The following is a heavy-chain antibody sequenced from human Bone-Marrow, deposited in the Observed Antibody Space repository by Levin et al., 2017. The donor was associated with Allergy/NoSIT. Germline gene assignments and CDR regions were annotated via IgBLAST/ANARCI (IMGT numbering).Heavy chain of an antibody. Sequence: AGESLKISCAASGFTFSSYWMHWVRQAPGKGLVWVSRINSDGSSTSYADSVKGRFTISRDNAKNTLYLQMNSLRAEDTAVYYCARGRIAARRWGFTFCSAFFDYWGQGTLVTVSS. CDR2: INSDGSST. CDR3: ARGRIAARRWGFTFCSAFFDY. D-gene: IGHD6-6*01. V-gene: IGHV3-74*01. J-gene: IGHJ4*02. CDR1: GFTFSSYW.